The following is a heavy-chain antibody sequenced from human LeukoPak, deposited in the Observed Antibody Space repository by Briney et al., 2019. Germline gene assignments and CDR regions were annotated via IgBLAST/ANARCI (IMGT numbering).Heavy chain of an antibody. D-gene: IGHD5-12*01. CDR3: ATYSGYDRIFDY. CDR1: GFAFSTFG. V-gene: IGHV3-48*01. CDR2: ISGSSSAI. J-gene: IGHJ4*02. Sequence: GGSLRLSCAASGFAFSTFGMNWVRQAPGEGLEWISYISGSSSAINYADSVKGRFTISRDNAKNSLYLQMNNLRAEDTAVYYCATYSGYDRIFDYWGQGTLVTVSS.